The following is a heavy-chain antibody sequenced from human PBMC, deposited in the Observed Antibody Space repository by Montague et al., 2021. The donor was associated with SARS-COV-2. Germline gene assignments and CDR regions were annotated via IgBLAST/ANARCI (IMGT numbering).Heavy chain of an antibody. CDR2: TYYRSRWFD. CDR1: GDTVSGDNVS. D-gene: IGHD5-24*01. J-gene: IGHJ3*02. Sequence: CPISGDTVSGDNVSWNWIRQSPSRGLEWLGRTYYRSRWFDHYEVXMKGRISIKADTSKNQFSLQLDSVTPEDTAVYYCARGDGLGPCTGYAFDIWGQGTLVTVSS. V-gene: IGHV6-1*01. CDR3: ARGDGLGPCTGYAFDI.